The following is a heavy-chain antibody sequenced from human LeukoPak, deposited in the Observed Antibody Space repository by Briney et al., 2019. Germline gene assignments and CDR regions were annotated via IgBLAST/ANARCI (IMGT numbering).Heavy chain of an antibody. CDR1: GFTFDDYA. J-gene: IGHJ5*02. V-gene: IGHV3-43D*04. D-gene: IGHD3-16*01. CDR3: VKGGEDAAMAPNT. Sequence: GGSLGLSCAASGFTFDDYAMHWVRQPPGKGLEWISLVRRDDGRTFYAGSVRGRFTISRDNRKNSLFLQMTSLRPEDTAFYYCVKGGEDAAMAPNTWGRGTSVIVSS. CDR2: VRRDDGRT.